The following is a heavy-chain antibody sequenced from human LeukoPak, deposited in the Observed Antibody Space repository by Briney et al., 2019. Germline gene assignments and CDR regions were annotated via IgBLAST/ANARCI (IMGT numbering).Heavy chain of an antibody. Sequence: GGSLRLSCAASGFTFSSYAMHWVRQAPGKGLEWVAVISYDGSNKYYADSVKGRFTISRDNSKNTQMKSLRTEDTAVFYCASPAGLTYYFDYWGQGTLVTVSS. D-gene: IGHD3/OR15-3a*01. CDR3: ASPAGLTYYFDY. CDR1: GFTFSSYA. CDR2: ISYDGSNK. J-gene: IGHJ4*02. V-gene: IGHV3-30-3*01.